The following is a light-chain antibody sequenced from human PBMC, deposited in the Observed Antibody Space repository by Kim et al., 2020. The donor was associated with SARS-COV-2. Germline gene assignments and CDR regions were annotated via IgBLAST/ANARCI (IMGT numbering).Light chain of an antibody. CDR1: QDISNY. Sequence: ASVGDRVTITCQASQDISNYLNWYQQKPGKAPKLLIYDASNLETGVPSRFSGSGSGTDFTFTISSLQPEDIATYYCQQYDNLPMYTFGQGTKLEI. CDR2: DAS. V-gene: IGKV1-33*01. J-gene: IGKJ2*01. CDR3: QQYDNLPMYT.